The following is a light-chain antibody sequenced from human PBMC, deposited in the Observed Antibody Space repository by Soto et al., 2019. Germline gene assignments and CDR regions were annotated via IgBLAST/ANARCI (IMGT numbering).Light chain of an antibody. V-gene: IGKV1-39*01. CDR2: DAS. CDR3: QHRTT. Sequence: DIQMTQSPSTLSGSIGDRVTITCRAGQTISNSLHWYQQKSGKAPKLLIYDASNLQSGVPSRFSGSGSGTNFTLTISSLQPEDFATYYCQHRTTFGGGTKVDIK. J-gene: IGKJ4*01. CDR1: QTISNS.